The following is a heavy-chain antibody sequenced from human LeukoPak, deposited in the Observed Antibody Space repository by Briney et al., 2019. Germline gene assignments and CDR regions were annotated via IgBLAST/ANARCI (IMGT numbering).Heavy chain of an antibody. D-gene: IGHD6-19*01. CDR1: GFTFDNYA. CDR2: ISWNSGYI. Sequence: PGGSLRLSCAASGFTFDNYAMHWVRQAPGKGLEWLTIISWNSGYIGYADSVKGRFTISRDNAKKSLDLQMNSLRAEETAFYDCAKVRGTYSSGYFFDYWGQGTLVTVSS. J-gene: IGHJ4*02. V-gene: IGHV3-9*01. CDR3: AKVRGTYSSGYFFDY.